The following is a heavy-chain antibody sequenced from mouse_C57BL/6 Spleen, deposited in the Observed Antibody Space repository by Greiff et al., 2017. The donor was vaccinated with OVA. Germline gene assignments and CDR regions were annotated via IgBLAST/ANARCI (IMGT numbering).Heavy chain of an antibody. V-gene: IGHV3-6*01. CDR3: SIEGYYAMDY. Sequence: DVQLQESGPGLVKPSQSLSLTCSVTGYSITSGYYWNWIRQFPGNQLEWMGYISYDGSNNYNPSLKNRISITRDTSKNQFFLKLNSVTTEDTATYYCSIEGYYAMDYWGQGTSVTVSS. CDR2: ISYDGSN. J-gene: IGHJ4*01. CDR1: GYSITSGYY.